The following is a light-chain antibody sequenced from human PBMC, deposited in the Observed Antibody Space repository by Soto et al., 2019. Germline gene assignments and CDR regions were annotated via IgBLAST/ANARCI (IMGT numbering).Light chain of an antibody. Sequence: DIQLTQSPSFLSASVGDRITITCRASQGISSYVACYQQKPGKAPKLLLYAAATLQSGVPSRFSGSGSGTEFPLTTRSLQPDDFANYCCQQRNSFPITFGQGTRLEIK. CDR2: AAA. V-gene: IGKV1-9*01. CDR1: QGISSY. CDR3: QQRNSFPIT. J-gene: IGKJ5*01.